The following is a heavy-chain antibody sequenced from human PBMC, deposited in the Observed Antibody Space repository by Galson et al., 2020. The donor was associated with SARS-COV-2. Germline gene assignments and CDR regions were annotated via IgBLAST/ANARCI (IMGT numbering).Heavy chain of an antibody. V-gene: IGHV3-30*04. CDR3: ARGIALAGTVEFDY. CDR2: VSYDGTNK. J-gene: IGHJ4*02. D-gene: IGHD6-19*01. CDR1: GFTFSSYA. Sequence: GGSLRLSCAASGFTFSSYAMHWVRQAPGKGLEWVAVVSYDGTNKYYADSVKGRFTIARDNSKNTLYLQMNSPRGEDTAVFYCARGIALAGTVEFDYWGQGTLVTVSS.